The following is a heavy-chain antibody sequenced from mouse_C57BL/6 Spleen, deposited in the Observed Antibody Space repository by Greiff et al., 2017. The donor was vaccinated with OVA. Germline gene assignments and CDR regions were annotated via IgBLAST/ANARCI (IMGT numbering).Heavy chain of an antibody. CDR1: GYTFTSYW. D-gene: IGHD1-1*01. J-gene: IGHJ2*01. CDR3: TRCPDYYGSRESYYFDD. V-gene: IGHV1-5*01. CDR2: IYPGNSDT. Sequence: EVQLQQSGTVLARPGASVKMSCKTSGYTFTSYWMHWVKQRPGQGLEWIGAIYPGNSDTSYNQKFKGKAKLTAVTSASTAYMELSSLTNEDSAVYYCTRCPDYYGSRESYYFDDWGKGTTLTVSS.